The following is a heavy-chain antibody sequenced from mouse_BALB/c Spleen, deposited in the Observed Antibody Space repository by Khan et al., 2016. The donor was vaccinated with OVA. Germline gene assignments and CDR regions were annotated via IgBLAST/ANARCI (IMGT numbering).Heavy chain of an antibody. CDR2: INTYTGEP. Sequence: QVQLKQSGPELKKPGETVKISCKASGHTFTKYGMNWVKQAPGKGLKWMGWINTYTGEPTYADDFNGRFAFSLETSASTAYLQINNLKNEDMATYFCARPPYFSYVMDNWGQGTSVTVSS. D-gene: IGHD2-10*01. J-gene: IGHJ4*01. CDR1: GHTFTKYG. V-gene: IGHV9-1*02. CDR3: ARPPYFSYVMDN.